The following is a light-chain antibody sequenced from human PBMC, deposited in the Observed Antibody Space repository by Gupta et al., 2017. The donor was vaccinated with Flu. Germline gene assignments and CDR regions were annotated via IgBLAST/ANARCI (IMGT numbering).Light chain of an antibody. V-gene: IGKV3-15*01. CDR1: QDIRTN. Sequence: ATVSLSPGETATLSCRASQDIRTNLAWYQQKPGRAPSLLISGASARATGVPARFSGSGSGTEFTLTISSLQSDDFAIYFCQHYNNWPPGSFGQGTRLEI. CDR2: GAS. CDR3: QHYNNWPPGS. J-gene: IGKJ2*03.